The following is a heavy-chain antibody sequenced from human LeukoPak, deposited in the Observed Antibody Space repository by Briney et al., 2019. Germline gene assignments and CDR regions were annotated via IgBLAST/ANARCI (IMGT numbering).Heavy chain of an antibody. CDR3: AKGEGALGYYYYGMDV. CDR2: ISGSGGST. J-gene: IGHJ6*02. Sequence: PGGSLRLSCAASGFTFSSYAMSWVRQAPGKGLEWVSAISGSGGSTYYADSVKGRFTISRDNSKNTLYLQMNSLRAEDTAIYYCAKGEGALGYYYYGMDVWGQGTTVTVSS. CDR1: GFTFSSYA. D-gene: IGHD1-26*01. V-gene: IGHV3-23*01.